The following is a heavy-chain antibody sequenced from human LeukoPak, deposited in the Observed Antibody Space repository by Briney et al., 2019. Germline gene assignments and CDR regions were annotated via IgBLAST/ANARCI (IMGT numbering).Heavy chain of an antibody. Sequence: GGSLRLSCDVSGFTFTDYELIGFRQPPGKGLEWVSYISRTGRSTYYADSVKGRFSISRDNAGASLYLQMNSLRAEDTAVYYCSNYGHYRHYYGVDVWGQGTTVTVSS. CDR2: ISRTGRST. V-gene: IGHV3-48*03. J-gene: IGHJ6*02. CDR3: SNYGHYRHYYGVDV. CDR1: GFTFTDYE. D-gene: IGHD4-17*01.